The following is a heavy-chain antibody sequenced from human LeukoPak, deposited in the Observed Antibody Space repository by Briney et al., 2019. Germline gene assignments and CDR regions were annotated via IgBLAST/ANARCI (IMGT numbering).Heavy chain of an antibody. CDR1: GGTFSSYA. Sequence: SVKVSCKASGGTFSSYAISWVRQAPGQGLEWMGGIIPIFGTANYAQKFQGRVTITTDESTSTAYMELSSLRSEDTAVYYCARAYCGGDCYPALDAFDIWGQGTMVTVSP. CDR3: ARAYCGGDCYPALDAFDI. V-gene: IGHV1-69*05. J-gene: IGHJ3*02. CDR2: IIPIFGTA. D-gene: IGHD2-21*02.